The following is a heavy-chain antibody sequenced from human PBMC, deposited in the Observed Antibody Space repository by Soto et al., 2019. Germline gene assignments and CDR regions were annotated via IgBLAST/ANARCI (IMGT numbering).Heavy chain of an antibody. CDR2: ISGSGGTT. V-gene: IGHV3-23*01. J-gene: IGHJ4*02. Sequence: EVQLLESGGGLVQPGESLRLSCVASGFTFSNYAMSWVRQAPGKGLEWVSGISGSGGTTYYADSVKGRFTISRDNSKNTLFLQMNSLRAGDTAVYYCAKDPLQWLTIFDYWGQGALVTVSS. D-gene: IGHD6-19*01. CDR1: GFTFSNYA. CDR3: AKDPLQWLTIFDY.